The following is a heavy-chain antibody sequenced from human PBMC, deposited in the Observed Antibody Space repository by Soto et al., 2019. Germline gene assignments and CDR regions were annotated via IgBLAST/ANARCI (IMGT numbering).Heavy chain of an antibody. V-gene: IGHV4-31*03. CDR3: ARVLYSSGWATFDY. J-gene: IGHJ4*02. D-gene: IGHD6-19*01. CDR2: SYYSGSA. Sequence: TLSLTCTVSDDSSSSAVYYWSWILQHPEKGLEWIGFSYYSGSAYYNPSLKSRVTISVDTSKNQFSLKLSSVTAADTAVYYCARVLYSSGWATFDYWGQGTLVTVSS. CDR1: DDSSSSAVYY.